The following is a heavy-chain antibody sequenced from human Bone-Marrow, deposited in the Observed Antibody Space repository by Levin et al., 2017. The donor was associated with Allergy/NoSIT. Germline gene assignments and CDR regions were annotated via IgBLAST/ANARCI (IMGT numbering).Heavy chain of an antibody. V-gene: IGHV4-34*01. D-gene: IGHD3-10*01. CDR3: ARGRGARYYYGSGSYKGGYYYYYGMDV. J-gene: IGHJ6*02. Sequence: PSETLSLTCAVYGGSFSGYYWSWIRQPPGKGLEWIGEINHSGSTNYNPSLKSRVTISVDTSKNQFSLKLSSVTAADTAVYYCARGRGARYYYGSGSYKGGYYYYYGMDVWGQGTTVTVSS. CDR2: INHSGST. CDR1: GGSFSGYY.